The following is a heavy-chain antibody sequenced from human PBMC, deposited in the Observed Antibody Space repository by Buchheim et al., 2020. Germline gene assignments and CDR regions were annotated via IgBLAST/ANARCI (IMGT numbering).Heavy chain of an antibody. V-gene: IGHV3-11*06. CDR2: ISSSSSYT. Sequence: QVQLVESGGGLVKPGGSLRLSCAASGFTFSDYYMSWIRQAPGKGLEWVSYISSSSSYTNYADSVKGRFTISRDKAKNSMYLQMNSLRAEDTAVYYCARRKQRLVIINWYFDLWGRGTL. D-gene: IGHD3-9*01. CDR1: GFTFSDYY. CDR3: ARRKQRLVIINWYFDL. J-gene: IGHJ2*01.